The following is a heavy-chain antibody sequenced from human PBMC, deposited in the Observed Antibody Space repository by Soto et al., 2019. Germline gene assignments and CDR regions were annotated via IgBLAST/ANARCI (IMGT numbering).Heavy chain of an antibody. Sequence: PGGSLRLSCAASGFTFNNYAMNWVRQAPGKGLEWVATISGTGGSTYYADSVKGRFTISRDNSKNTLYLQMNSLRVEDTAVYYCANDRRLLWFGESPVYYFDYWGQGTLVTVSS. CDR3: ANDRRLLWFGESPVYYFDY. CDR1: GFTFNNYA. J-gene: IGHJ4*02. CDR2: ISGTGGST. V-gene: IGHV3-23*01. D-gene: IGHD3-10*01.